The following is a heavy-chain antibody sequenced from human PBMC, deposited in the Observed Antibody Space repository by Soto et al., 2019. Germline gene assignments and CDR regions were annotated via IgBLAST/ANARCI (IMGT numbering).Heavy chain of an antibody. D-gene: IGHD6-13*01. V-gene: IGHV4-59*01. Sequence: SETLSLTCTVSGDSISGYYWSWIRQAPGKGLEYIGYIYYRGSTNYNPSLKSRVTMSVDTSKNQFSLKVNSVTAADTAVYFCARQQLLPFYYALDVWGQGTTVTVSS. CDR3: ARQQLLPFYYALDV. CDR1: GDSISGYY. J-gene: IGHJ6*02. CDR2: IYYRGST.